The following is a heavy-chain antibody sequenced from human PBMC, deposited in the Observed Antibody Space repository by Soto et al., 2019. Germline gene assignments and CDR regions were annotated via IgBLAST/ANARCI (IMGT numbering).Heavy chain of an antibody. CDR1: GASIAGSSY. CDR3: ARDQGVAAAGITWFDP. D-gene: IGHD6-13*01. CDR2: IHSSGST. Sequence: PSETLSLTCSVSGASIAGSSYWSWIRQPAGKGLEWIGHIHSSGSTNYNPSLKSRVTMSVDTSKNQFSLRLMSLTAADTAVYYCARDQGVAAAGITWFDPWGQGSLVTVSS. V-gene: IGHV4-4*07. J-gene: IGHJ5*02.